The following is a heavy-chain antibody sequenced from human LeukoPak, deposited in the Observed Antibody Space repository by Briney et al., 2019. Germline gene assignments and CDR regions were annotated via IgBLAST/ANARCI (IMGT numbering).Heavy chain of an antibody. CDR1: GFTFSSYA. V-gene: IGHV3-23*01. CDR3: ASAYSSGWYGYAFDI. D-gene: IGHD6-19*01. Sequence: GGSLRLSCAASGFTFSSYAMSWVRQAPGKGLEWVSAISGSGGSTYYADSVKGRFTISRDNSKNTLYLQMNSLRAEDTAVYYCASAYSSGWYGYAFDIWGQGTMVTVSS. CDR2: ISGSGGST. J-gene: IGHJ3*02.